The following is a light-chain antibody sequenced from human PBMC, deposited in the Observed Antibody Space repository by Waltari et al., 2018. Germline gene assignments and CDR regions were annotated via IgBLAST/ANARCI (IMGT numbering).Light chain of an antibody. Sequence: EIVLTQSPATLSLSPGDTGTLSCRASQDISTDLAWYQHRPGQPPRLLVYDVYNRAAGIPPRFSGSGSGTDFTLTISSLEPEDLAVYFCQQRSLWPRTFGQGTNLEI. J-gene: IGKJ2*01. V-gene: IGKV3-11*01. CDR3: QQRSLWPRT. CDR2: DVY. CDR1: QDISTD.